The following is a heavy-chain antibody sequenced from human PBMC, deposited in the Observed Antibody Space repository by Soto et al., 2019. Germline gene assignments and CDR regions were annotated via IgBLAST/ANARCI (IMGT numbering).Heavy chain of an antibody. D-gene: IGHD3-10*01. CDR2: INAGNGNT. V-gene: IGHV1-3*01. J-gene: IGHJ6*02. Sequence: ASVKVSCKASGYTFTSYAMHWVRQAPGQRLEWMGWINAGNGNTKYSQKFQGRVTITRDTSASTAYMELSSLRSEDTAVYYCARGTYGDPATNYYYYYGMDVWGQGTTVTVSS. CDR1: GYTFTSYA. CDR3: ARGTYGDPATNYYYYYGMDV.